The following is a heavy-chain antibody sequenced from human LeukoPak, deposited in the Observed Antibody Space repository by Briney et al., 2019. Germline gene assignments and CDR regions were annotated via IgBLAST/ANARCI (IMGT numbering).Heavy chain of an antibody. CDR3: ARDTGSCSTTTCYDDAFDI. Sequence: SETLSLTCTVSGDSISSYYWSWIRQPPGKGLEWIGYIYYGGITNYNPSLKSRVTISVDTSKKQFSLKLSSVTAADTAVYYCARDTGSCSTTTCYDDAFDIWGQGTTVTVSS. D-gene: IGHD2-2*01. CDR1: GDSISSYY. CDR2: IYYGGIT. V-gene: IGHV4-59*01. J-gene: IGHJ3*02.